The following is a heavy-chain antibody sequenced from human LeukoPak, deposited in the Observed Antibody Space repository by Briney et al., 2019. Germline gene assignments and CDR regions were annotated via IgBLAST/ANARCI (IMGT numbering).Heavy chain of an antibody. CDR2: IYYSGST. CDR1: GGSISSSNYY. CDR3: ARDDPDYSSGWSASPNAFDI. J-gene: IGHJ3*02. Sequence: SETLSLTCTVSGGSISSSNYYWGWIRQPPGKGLEWIGSIYYSGSTYYNPSLKSRVTISVDTSKNQFSLKLSSVTAADTAVYYCARDDPDYSSGWSASPNAFDIWGQGTMVTVSS. V-gene: IGHV4-39*07. D-gene: IGHD6-19*01.